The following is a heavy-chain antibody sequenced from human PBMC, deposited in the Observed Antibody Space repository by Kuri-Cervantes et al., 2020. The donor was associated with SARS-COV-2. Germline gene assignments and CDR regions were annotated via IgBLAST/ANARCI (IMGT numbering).Heavy chain of an antibody. CDR2: IDPTDSNT. CDR1: GNRFTGYW. J-gene: IGHJ4*02. Sequence: GESLKISCEGSGNRFTGYWITWVRQMPGKGLEWMGAIDPTDSNTKYSPSFEGHVSISGDSSINTVYLQWSSLKASGTAMYYCARGAYNSPLEDWGQGTLVTVSS. D-gene: IGHD1-1*01. CDR3: ARGAYNSPLED. V-gene: IGHV5-10-1*01.